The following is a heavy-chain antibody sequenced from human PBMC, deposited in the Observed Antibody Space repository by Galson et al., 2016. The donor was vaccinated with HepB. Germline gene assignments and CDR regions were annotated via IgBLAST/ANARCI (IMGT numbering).Heavy chain of an antibody. V-gene: IGHV3-64D*06. J-gene: IGHJ4*02. CDR3: VSLDDGSGTYHAGLFDY. D-gene: IGHD3-22*01. CDR2: ISSNGGDT. Sequence: SLRLSCAASGFTFRNQAMHWVRQAPGKGLEYVSAISSNGGDTYYADSVKGRFTISRDNSKNTLYLQMSSLRAEDTAVYYCVSLDDGSGTYHAGLFDYWGQGTLVTVSS. CDR1: GFTFRNQA.